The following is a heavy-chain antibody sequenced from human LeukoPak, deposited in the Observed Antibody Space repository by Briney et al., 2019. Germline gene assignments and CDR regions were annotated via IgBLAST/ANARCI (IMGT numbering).Heavy chain of an antibody. Sequence: VASVRVSCKASGGTFSSYAISWVRQAPEQGLEWMGGIIPIFGTANYAQKFQGRVTITADKSTSTAYMELSSLRSEDTAVYYCAREPRDIVVVPAPDYWGQGTLFTVSS. CDR2: IIPIFGTA. D-gene: IGHD2-2*01. CDR3: AREPRDIVVVPAPDY. V-gene: IGHV1-69*06. CDR1: GGTFSSYA. J-gene: IGHJ4*02.